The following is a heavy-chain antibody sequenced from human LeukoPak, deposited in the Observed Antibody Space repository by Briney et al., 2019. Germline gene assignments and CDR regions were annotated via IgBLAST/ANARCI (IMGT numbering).Heavy chain of an antibody. V-gene: IGHV3-23*01. CDR1: GFTLSSYE. CDR2: IGYGGSDT. D-gene: IGHD6-13*01. CDR3: ARASGVYSSRWYGLDY. Sequence: PGGSLRLSCTVSGFTLSSYEMTWFRQAPGKGLEWVSSIGYGGSDTHYADSVKGRFTVSRDNSKNTLYLQLNSLRADDTAVYYCARASGVYSSRWYGLDYWGQGTLVTVSS. J-gene: IGHJ4*02.